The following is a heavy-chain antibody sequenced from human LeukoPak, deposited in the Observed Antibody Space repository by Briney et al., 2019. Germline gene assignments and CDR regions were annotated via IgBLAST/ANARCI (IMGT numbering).Heavy chain of an antibody. CDR2: IIPIFGTA. V-gene: IGHV1-69*05. CDR3: ARGPRVHYYDSSGYYYFDN. J-gene: IGHJ4*02. CDR1: GGTFSSYA. D-gene: IGHD3-22*01. Sequence: SVKVSCKASGGTFSSYAISWVRQAPGQGLEWMGGIIPIFGTANYAQKFQGRVTITTDESTSTAYMELSSLRSEDTAVYYCARGPRVHYYDSSGYYYFDNWGQGTLVTVSS.